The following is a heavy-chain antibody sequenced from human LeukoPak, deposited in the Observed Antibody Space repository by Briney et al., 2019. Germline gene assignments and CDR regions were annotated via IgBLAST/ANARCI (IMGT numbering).Heavy chain of an antibody. CDR1: GFTFSSYA. V-gene: IGHV3-23*01. CDR3: AKVAVGEYCSSTSCKGYYFDY. Sequence: GGSLRLSCAASGFTFSSYAMSWVRQAPGKGLEWVSAISGSGGSTYNADSVKGRFTISRDNSKNTLYLQMNSLRAEDTAVYYCAKVAVGEYCSSTSCKGYYFDYWGQGTLVTVSS. D-gene: IGHD2-2*01. J-gene: IGHJ4*02. CDR2: ISGSGGST.